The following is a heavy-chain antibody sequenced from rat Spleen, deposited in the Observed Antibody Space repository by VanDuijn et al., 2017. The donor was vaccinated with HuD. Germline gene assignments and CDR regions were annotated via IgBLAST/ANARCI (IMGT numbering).Heavy chain of an antibody. CDR3: ARSEESTYISFDY. V-gene: IGHV5-46*01. Sequence: EVQLVESGGGLVQPGRSMKLSCAASGFTFSSFPMAWVRQGPTKGLEWVATISSSGGRTYYRDSVKGRFTISRDNAKSTLYLQLDSLTSDDTATYYCARSEESTYISFDYWGQGVMVTVSS. CDR2: ISSSGGRT. J-gene: IGHJ2*01. D-gene: IGHD2-6*01. CDR1: GFTFSSFP.